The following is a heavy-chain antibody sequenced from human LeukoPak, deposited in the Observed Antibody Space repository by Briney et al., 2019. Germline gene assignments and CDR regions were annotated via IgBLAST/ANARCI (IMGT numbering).Heavy chain of an antibody. CDR2: INHSGST. CDR1: GGSFSGYY. J-gene: IGHJ6*02. Sequence: SETLSLTCAVYGGSFSGYYWSWIRQPPGKGLEWIGEINHSGSTNYNPSLKSRVTISVDTSKNQFSLKLSSVTAADTAVYYCARAGALGPVVGYHYGMDVWGQGTTVTVSS. V-gene: IGHV4-34*01. CDR3: ARAGALGPVVGYHYGMDV. D-gene: IGHD2-15*01.